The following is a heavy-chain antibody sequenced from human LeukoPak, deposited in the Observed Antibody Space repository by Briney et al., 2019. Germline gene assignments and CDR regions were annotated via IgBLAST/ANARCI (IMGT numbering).Heavy chain of an antibody. CDR1: GFTFSDYY. Sequence: PGGSLRLSCAASGFTFSDYYMSWIRQAPGKGLEWVSYISSSGSTIYYADSVKGGFTISRDNAKNSLYLQMNSLRAEDTAVYYCARGRFCSSTSCQVDYWGQGTLVTVSS. D-gene: IGHD2-2*01. CDR2: ISSSGSTI. V-gene: IGHV3-11*01. CDR3: ARGRFCSSTSCQVDY. J-gene: IGHJ4*02.